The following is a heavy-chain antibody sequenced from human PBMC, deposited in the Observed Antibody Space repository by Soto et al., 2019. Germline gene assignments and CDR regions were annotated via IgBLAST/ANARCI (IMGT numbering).Heavy chain of an antibody. CDR3: APLGFGVCSGGGAHGPLYNYYYWDF. V-gene: IGHV1-8*01. J-gene: IGHJ6*03. D-gene: IGHD2-15*01. CDR2: MNPNSGNT. CDR1: GYTFTSYD. Sequence: ASVKVSCKASGYTFTSYDINWVRQATGQGLEWMGWMNPNSGNTGYAQKFQGRVTMTRNTSISTAYMELSSLRSEDTAVYYCAPLGFGVCSGGGAHGPLYNYYYWDFWGKGTPVTVSS.